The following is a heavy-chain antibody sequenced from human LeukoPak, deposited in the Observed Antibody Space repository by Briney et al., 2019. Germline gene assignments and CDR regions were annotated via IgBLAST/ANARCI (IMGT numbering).Heavy chain of an antibody. CDR3: ARGKPDILTADP. CDR1: ARSISSYY. D-gene: IGHD3-9*01. V-gene: IGHV4-59*01. J-gene: IGHJ5*02. Sequence: PSETRSLAWTVAARSISSYYWTWIRQHPGKVPDWIGYIYYSGSTNHTPSLKRRATISVDTSKNQFSLKLSSVTAADTAVYYCARGKPDILTADPCGQGTLVTVSS. CDR2: IYYSGST.